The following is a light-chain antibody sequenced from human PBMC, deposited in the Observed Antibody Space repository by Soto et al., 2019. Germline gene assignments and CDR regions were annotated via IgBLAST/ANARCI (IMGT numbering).Light chain of an antibody. Sequence: QSALTQPASVSGSPGQSITISCTGTSSDVGGYNYVSWYQHHPGKAPKLMIYDVSNRPSGVSNRFSGSKSGNTASLTISGLQGEDEADYYCSSYTRSSSLGVVFGGGTQLTVL. V-gene: IGLV2-14*03. J-gene: IGLJ2*01. CDR2: DVS. CDR3: SSYTRSSSLGVV. CDR1: SSDVGGYNY.